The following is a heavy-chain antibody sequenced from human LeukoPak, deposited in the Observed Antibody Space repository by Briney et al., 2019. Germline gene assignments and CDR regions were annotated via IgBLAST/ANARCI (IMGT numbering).Heavy chain of an antibody. D-gene: IGHD1-1*01. CDR3: ARGNAFSGDH. CDR1: GFSFSSFW. V-gene: IGHV3-7*04. J-gene: IGHJ4*02. CDR2: INQEGNEK. Sequence: GGSLRLSCAVSGFSFSSFWMSWVRQAPGKGLEWVASINQEGNEKYHVDSVKGRFTISRDNTKNLLFLQMNGLRVEDTAVYYCARGNAFSGDHWGQGTLVTVSS.